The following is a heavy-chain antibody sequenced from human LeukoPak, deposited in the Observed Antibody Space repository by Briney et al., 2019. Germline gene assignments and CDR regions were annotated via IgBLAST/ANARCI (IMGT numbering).Heavy chain of an antibody. CDR3: ARGPVDAYCGGDCYTYFDY. Sequence: GASVKVSCKASGYTFTSLDINWVRQAPGQGLEWMGWINLNSGYTGYAQKFQGRVTITADESTSTAYMELSSLRSEDTAVYYCARGPVDAYCGGDCYTYFDYWGQGTLVTVSS. V-gene: IGHV1-8*01. CDR2: INLNSGYT. J-gene: IGHJ4*02. CDR1: GYTFTSLD. D-gene: IGHD2-21*01.